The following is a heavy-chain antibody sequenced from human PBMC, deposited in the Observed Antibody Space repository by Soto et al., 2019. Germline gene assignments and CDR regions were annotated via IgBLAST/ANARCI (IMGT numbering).Heavy chain of an antibody. CDR3: ARPYCSSTSCNNWFDP. CDR2: INSDGSST. CDR1: GLTFSSYW. J-gene: IGHJ5*02. D-gene: IGHD2-2*01. V-gene: IGHV3-74*01. Sequence: PGGSLRLSCASSGLTFSSYWMHLVRQAPGKGLVWVSRINSDGSSTSYADSVKGRFTISRDNAKNTLYLQMNSLRAEDTAVYYCARPYCSSTSCNNWFDPWGQGTLVTVSS.